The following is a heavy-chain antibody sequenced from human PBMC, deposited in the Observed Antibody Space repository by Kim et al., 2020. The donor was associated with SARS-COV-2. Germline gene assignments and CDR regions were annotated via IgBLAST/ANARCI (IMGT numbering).Heavy chain of an antibody. CDR1: GGSISSYY. V-gene: IGHV4-59*01. J-gene: IGHJ6*02. CDR3: VRRARIYYYGMDV. CDR2: IYYSGST. Sequence: SETLSLTCTVSGGSISSYYWSWIRQPPGKGLEWIGYIYYSGSTNYNPSLKSRVTISVDTSKNQFSLKLSSVTAADTAVYYCVRRARIYYYGMDVWGQGTTVTVSS.